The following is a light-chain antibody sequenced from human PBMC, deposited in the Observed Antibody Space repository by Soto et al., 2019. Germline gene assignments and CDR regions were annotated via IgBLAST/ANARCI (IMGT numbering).Light chain of an antibody. V-gene: IGKV3-15*01. J-gene: IGKJ5*01. Sequence: EVLMTQSPATLAVSPGERVTLSCRASQSVRRNLAWYQQKPGQSPRLLIYGASTRATGIPARFSGSGSGTEFTLTISSLQSEDFAVYYCQQYNNWHPITFGQGTRLEIK. CDR3: QQYNNWHPIT. CDR1: QSVRRN. CDR2: GAS.